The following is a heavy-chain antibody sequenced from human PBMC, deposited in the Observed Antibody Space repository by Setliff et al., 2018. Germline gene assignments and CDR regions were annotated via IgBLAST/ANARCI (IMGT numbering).Heavy chain of an antibody. CDR3: ARASGWYYFDY. Sequence: VASVKVSCKASGGIFNSFSITWVRQAPGQGLEWMGWISAYNGNTNYAQKLQGRVTMTTDTSTSTAYMELRSLRSDDTAVYYCARASGWYYFDYWGQGTLVTVSS. V-gene: IGHV1-18*01. CDR2: ISAYNGNT. CDR1: GGIFNSFS. J-gene: IGHJ4*02. D-gene: IGHD6-19*01.